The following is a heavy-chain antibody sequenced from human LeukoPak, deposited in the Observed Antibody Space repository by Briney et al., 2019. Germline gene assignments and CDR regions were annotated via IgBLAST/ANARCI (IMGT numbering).Heavy chain of an antibody. J-gene: IGHJ4*02. CDR3: AKVKVWFGDYFDY. V-gene: IGHV3-30*02. CDR2: IRYDGSNK. D-gene: IGHD3-10*01. Sequence: GGSLRLSCAASGFTFNSYGMHWVRQAPGKGLEWVAFIRYDGSNKYYADSVKGRFTISRDNSKNTLYLQMNSLRAEDTAVYYCAKVKVWFGDYFDYWGQGTLVTVSS. CDR1: GFTFNSYG.